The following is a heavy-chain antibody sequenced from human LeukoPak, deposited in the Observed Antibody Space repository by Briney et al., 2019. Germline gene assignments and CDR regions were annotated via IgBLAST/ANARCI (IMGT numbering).Heavy chain of an antibody. D-gene: IGHD4/OR15-4a*01. CDR1: GFTFSSYT. CDR2: IYSDNT. CDR3: ARRAGAYSHPYDY. Sequence: GGSLRLSCAASGFTFSSYTMNWVRQAPGKGLEWVSFIYSDNTHYSDSVKGRFTISRDNSKNTLYLQMNSLRAEDTAVYYCARRAGAYSHPYDYWGQGTLVTVSS. J-gene: IGHJ4*02. V-gene: IGHV3-53*01.